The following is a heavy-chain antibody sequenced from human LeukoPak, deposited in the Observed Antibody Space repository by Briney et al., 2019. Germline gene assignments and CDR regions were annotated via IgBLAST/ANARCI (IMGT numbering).Heavy chain of an antibody. J-gene: IGHJ6*03. Sequence: PSETLSLTCTVSGGSISSSSYYWGWIRPPPGTGLEWIGSIYYSGSTYYNPSLKSRVTMSLDTSKNQFSLKLSSVTAADTAVYYCARDRGVFYYYYYMDVWGKGTTVTISS. CDR1: GGSISSSSYY. CDR3: ARDRGVFYYYYYMDV. D-gene: IGHD3-10*01. V-gene: IGHV4-39*07. CDR2: IYYSGST.